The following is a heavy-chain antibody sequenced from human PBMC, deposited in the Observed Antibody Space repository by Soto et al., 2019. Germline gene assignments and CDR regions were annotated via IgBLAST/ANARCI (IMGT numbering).Heavy chain of an antibody. CDR1: GYTFTSYA. V-gene: IGHV1-3*05. J-gene: IGHJ6*02. Sequence: QVQLVQSGAEEKKPGASVKVSCRASGYTFTSYAMHWVRQAPGQRLEWMGWINAGNGNTKYSQKFQGRVTITRDTSASTAYMELSSLRSEDTAVYYCARDPSYYGMDVWGQGTTVTVSS. CDR3: ARDPSYYGMDV. CDR2: INAGNGNT.